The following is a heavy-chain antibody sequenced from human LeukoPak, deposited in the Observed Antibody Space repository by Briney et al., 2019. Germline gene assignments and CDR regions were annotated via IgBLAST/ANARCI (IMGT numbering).Heavy chain of an antibody. V-gene: IGHV3-23*01. Sequence: GGSLRLSCAASGFTFSSYAMSWVRQAPGKGLEWVSAISGSGGSTYYADSVKGRFTISRDNSKNTLYLQMNSLRAEDTAVYYCAKDLDSSGYYRNWFDPWGQGTLVTVSS. CDR1: GFTFSSYA. J-gene: IGHJ5*02. D-gene: IGHD3-22*01. CDR2: ISGSGGST. CDR3: AKDLDSSGYYRNWFDP.